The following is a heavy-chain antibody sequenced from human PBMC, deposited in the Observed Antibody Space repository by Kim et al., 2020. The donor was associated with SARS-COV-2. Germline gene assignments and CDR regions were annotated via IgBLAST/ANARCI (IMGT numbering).Heavy chain of an antibody. D-gene: IGHD2-15*01. CDR3: SAADY. J-gene: IGHJ4*02. Sequence: GGSLRLSCAASGFTFSSYAMTWVRQAPGKGLEWASSISDSGGRTHYADSVKGCFTISRDNSKNTLYLQLNSLRAEDTAVYYCSAADYWGQGTLVTVSS. CDR2: ISDSGGRT. V-gene: IGHV3-23*01. CDR1: GFTFSSYA.